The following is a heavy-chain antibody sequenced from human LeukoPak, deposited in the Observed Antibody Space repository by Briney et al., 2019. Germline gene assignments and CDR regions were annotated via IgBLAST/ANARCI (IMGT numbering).Heavy chain of an antibody. D-gene: IGHD6-13*01. V-gene: IGHV3-23*01. CDR1: GFTFSSYA. J-gene: IGHJ5*02. CDR3: AKGPPYSSLVSFDP. CDR2: ISGSGGST. Sequence: GGSLRLSCAASGFTFSSYAMSWVRQAPGKGLEWVSAISGSGGSTYYADSVKGRFTISRDNSKNTLYLQMNSLRAADTAVYYCAKGPPYSSLVSFDPWGQGTLVTVST.